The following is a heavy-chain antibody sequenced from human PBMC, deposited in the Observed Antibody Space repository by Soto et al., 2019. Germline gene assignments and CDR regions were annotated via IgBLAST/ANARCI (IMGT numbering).Heavy chain of an antibody. CDR3: TTDFPMVRGVNYYYYGMDV. CDR2: IKSKTDGGTT. D-gene: IGHD3-10*01. V-gene: IGHV3-15*07. CDR1: GFTFSNAW. J-gene: IGHJ6*02. Sequence: GGSLRLSCAASGFTFSNAWMNWVRQAPGKGLEWVGRIKSKTDGGTTDYAAPVEGRFTISRDESKNTLYLQMNSLKTEDTAVYYCTTDFPMVRGVNYYYYGMDVWGQGTTVTVSS.